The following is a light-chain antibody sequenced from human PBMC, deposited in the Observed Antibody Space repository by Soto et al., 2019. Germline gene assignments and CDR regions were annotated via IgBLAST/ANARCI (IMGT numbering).Light chain of an antibody. CDR3: QQYGDTPPNA. V-gene: IGKV3-20*01. CDR1: QTIISNY. Sequence: DIVLTQSPGTLSLSPGERATLSCRASQTIISNYLAWYQQKPGQAPRVLIYGASSRATGIPDRFSGSGSGTDFTLTISRLEPEDFAVYFCQQYGDTPPNAFGQGTMVEIK. J-gene: IGKJ2*01. CDR2: GAS.